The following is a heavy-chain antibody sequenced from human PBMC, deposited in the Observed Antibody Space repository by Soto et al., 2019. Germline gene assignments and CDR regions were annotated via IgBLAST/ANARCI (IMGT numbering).Heavy chain of an antibody. D-gene: IGHD4-17*01. J-gene: IGHJ4*02. CDR1: GYTFTSYG. Sequence: QVQLVQSGAEVKKPGASVKVSCKASGYTFTSYGISWVRQAPGQGLEWMGWSSAYNGNTNYAQKRKGRVTMTTDTSTSTAYMELRSLRSDDTAVYYCARDLPGRYTVTTEMRYWGQGTLVTVSS. CDR2: SSAYNGNT. V-gene: IGHV1-18*01. CDR3: ARDLPGRYTVTTEMRY.